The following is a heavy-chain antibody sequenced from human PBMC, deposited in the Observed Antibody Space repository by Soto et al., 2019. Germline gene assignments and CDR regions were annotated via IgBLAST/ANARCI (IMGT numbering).Heavy chain of an antibody. CDR2: IHHSGST. J-gene: IGHJ4*02. CDR1: GGTINNYY. Sequence: PSETLCLTCSVSGGTINNYYWSWIRQPPGKGLEWIGYIHHSGSTKYNPSLKSRVSMSVDTSKNQFSLRLSSVTAADTAVYYCARGGLLPDYWGQGTLVTVSS. CDR3: ARGGLLPDY. V-gene: IGHV4-59*12. D-gene: IGHD6-19*01.